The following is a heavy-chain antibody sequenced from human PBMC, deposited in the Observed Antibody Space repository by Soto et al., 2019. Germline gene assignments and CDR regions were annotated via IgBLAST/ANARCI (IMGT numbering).Heavy chain of an antibody. CDR1: GFTFSSCW. J-gene: IGHJ2*01. V-gene: IGHV3-74*01. Sequence: GGSLRLSCAASGFTFSSCWMHWVRQAPGKGLVWVSRINSDGSSTFYADSVKGRFTISRDNAKNTLDLQMNSLRAEDTAVYYCARVLVTTPWYFDLWGRGTLVTVSS. CDR3: ARVLVTTPWYFDL. CDR2: INSDGSST. D-gene: IGHD2-15*01.